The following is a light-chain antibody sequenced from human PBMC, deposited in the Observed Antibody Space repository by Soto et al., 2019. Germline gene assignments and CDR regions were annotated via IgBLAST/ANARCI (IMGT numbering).Light chain of an antibody. CDR2: LNSDGSH. CDR1: SGHSSYA. J-gene: IGLJ2*01. CDR3: QTWGTGIIV. V-gene: IGLV4-69*01. Sequence: QPVLTQSPSASASLGASVKLTCPLSSGHSSYAIAWHKQQPEKGPRYLMKLNSDGSHSKGDGIPDRFSGSSSGAERYLTISSLQSEDEADYYCQTWGTGIIVFGGGTKLTVL.